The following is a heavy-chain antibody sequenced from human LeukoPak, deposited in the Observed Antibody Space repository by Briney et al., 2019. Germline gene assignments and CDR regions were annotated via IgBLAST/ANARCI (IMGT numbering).Heavy chain of an antibody. Sequence: GGSLRLSCAASGFTFSNAWMSWVRQAPGRGLEWVGRIKSKTDGGTTDYAAPVKGRFTISRDDSKNTLYLQMNSLKTEDTAVYYCTTRYCSSTSCPRDYYYYYYMDVWGKGTTVTVSS. D-gene: IGHD2-2*01. CDR1: GFTFSNAW. V-gene: IGHV3-15*01. J-gene: IGHJ6*03. CDR2: IKSKTDGGTT. CDR3: TTRYCSSTSCPRDYYYYYYMDV.